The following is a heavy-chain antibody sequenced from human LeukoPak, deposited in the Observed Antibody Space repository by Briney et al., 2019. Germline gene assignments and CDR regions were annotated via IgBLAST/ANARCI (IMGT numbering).Heavy chain of an antibody. Sequence: GGSLRLSCAGSGFTFDDYAIHWVRQAPGKGLEWVSGISWNSKYIVYADSVKGRFTISRDNAKNSLYLQMNSLRTEDTALYYCARDMRGSSRNDASDVWGQGTMVTVSS. D-gene: IGHD1-26*01. V-gene: IGHV3-9*01. CDR1: GFTFDDYA. CDR2: ISWNSKYI. CDR3: ARDMRGSSRNDASDV. J-gene: IGHJ3*01.